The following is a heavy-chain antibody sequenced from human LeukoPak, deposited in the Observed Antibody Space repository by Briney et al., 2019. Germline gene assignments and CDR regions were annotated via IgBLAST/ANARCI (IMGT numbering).Heavy chain of an antibody. CDR2: IVVGSGNT. V-gene: IGHV1-58*01. J-gene: IGHJ4*02. Sequence: GASVKVSCKASGFTFTSSAVQWVRQARGQRLEWIGWIVVGSGNTNYAQKFQERVTITRDMSTSTAYMELSSLRSEDTAVYYCARDLGPFGSSWGNNDYWGQGTLVTVSS. D-gene: IGHD6-6*01. CDR1: GFTFTSSA. CDR3: ARDLGPFGSSWGNNDY.